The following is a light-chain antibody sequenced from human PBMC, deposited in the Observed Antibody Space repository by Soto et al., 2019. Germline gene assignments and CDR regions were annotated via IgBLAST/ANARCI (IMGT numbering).Light chain of an antibody. CDR2: DAS. CDR1: QSVRSW. J-gene: IGKJ4*01. V-gene: IGKV1-5*01. CDR3: QQYDNYPLT. Sequence: DIQMTQSPSSLSASVGDRVTITCQASQSVRSWLAWYQQKPGTAPKLLIFDASRLESGVPSRFSGSASGTEFTLTISSLQPDDFATYYCQQYDNYPLTFGGGTKVDIK.